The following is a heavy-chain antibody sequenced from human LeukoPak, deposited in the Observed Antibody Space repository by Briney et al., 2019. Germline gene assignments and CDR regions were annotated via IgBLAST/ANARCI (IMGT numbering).Heavy chain of an antibody. CDR3: ARGGGLDV. CDR1: GLTFSSYW. J-gene: IGHJ6*02. D-gene: IGHD3-16*01. Sequence: GGSLRLSCAASGLTFSSYWMNWARQAPGKGLEWVASINHNGNVNYYVDSMKGRFTISRDNAKNSLYLQMSNLRAEDTAVYFCARGGGLDVWGQGATVTVSS. CDR2: INHNGNVN. V-gene: IGHV3-7*03.